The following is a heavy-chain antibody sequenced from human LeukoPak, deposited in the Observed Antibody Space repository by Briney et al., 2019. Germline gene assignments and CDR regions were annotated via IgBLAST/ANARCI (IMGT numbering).Heavy chain of an antibody. CDR1: GFTFSNFW. Sequence: GGSLRLSCAASGFTFSNFWMSWVRQAPGKGLEWVANIKQDGSEKYYVDSLKGRFTISRDNAKNSLYLQMNSLRAEDTALYYCAKDIMYYYDSSGAVGAFDIWGQGTMVTVSS. CDR2: IKQDGSEK. V-gene: IGHV3-7*03. D-gene: IGHD3-22*01. J-gene: IGHJ3*02. CDR3: AKDIMYYYDSSGAVGAFDI.